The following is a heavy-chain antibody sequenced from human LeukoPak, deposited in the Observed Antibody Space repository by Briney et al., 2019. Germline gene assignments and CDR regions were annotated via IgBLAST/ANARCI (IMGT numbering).Heavy chain of an antibody. CDR3: ARDPAVTTRRADYYYYYMDV. CDR1: GFTFSSYG. V-gene: IGHV3-30*02. D-gene: IGHD4-11*01. CDR2: IRYDGSNK. J-gene: IGHJ6*03. Sequence: GGSLRLSCAASGFTFSSYGMHWVRQAPGKGLEWVAFIRYDGSNKYYADSVKGRFTISRDNAKNSLYLQMNSLRAEDTAVYYCARDPAVTTRRADYYYYYMDVWGKGTTVTVSS.